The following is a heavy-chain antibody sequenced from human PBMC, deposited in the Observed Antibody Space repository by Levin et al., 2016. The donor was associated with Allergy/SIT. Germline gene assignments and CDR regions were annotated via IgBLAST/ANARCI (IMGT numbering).Heavy chain of an antibody. Sequence: GESLKISCKGSGYSFTSYWIGWVRQMPGKGLEWMGIIYPGDSDTRYSPSFQGQVTISADKSISTAYLQWSSLKASDTAMYYCARPRPQLWPRDDAFDIWGQGTMVTVSS. CDR2: IYPGDSDT. CDR3: ARPRPQLWPRDDAFDI. J-gene: IGHJ3*02. D-gene: IGHD5-18*01. V-gene: IGHV5-51*01. CDR1: GYSFTSYW.